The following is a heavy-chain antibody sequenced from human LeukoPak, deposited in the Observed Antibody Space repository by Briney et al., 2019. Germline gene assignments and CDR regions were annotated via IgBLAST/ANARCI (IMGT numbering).Heavy chain of an antibody. CDR1: GFTFSSYW. V-gene: IGHV3-74*01. CDR3: AKRGDGGAWYDY. D-gene: IGHD6-19*01. Sequence: GGSLRLSCAVSGFTFSSYWMDWVRQAPGKGLVWVSRISSDGSNTAYADSVKGRFTISRDNAKNTLYLQMSSLRAEDTAVYYCAKRGDGGAWYDYWGQGTLVTVSS. J-gene: IGHJ4*02. CDR2: ISSDGSNT.